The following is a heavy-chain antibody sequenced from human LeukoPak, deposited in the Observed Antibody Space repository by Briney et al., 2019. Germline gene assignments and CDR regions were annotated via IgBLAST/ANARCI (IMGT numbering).Heavy chain of an antibody. V-gene: IGHV3-48*03. CDR2: IGPSGTAI. D-gene: IGHD3-16*01. Sequence: PGGPLSLSCAACGFIFSSYAMKWLREARGRGLEGVSYIGPSGTAIYYADSVRGLFTISRDNARNSLFLKMNSLSAEDTAVYYCARDIASYTHTTCYEIRFDSWGQGTLVTVSS. CDR3: ARDIASYTHTTCYEIRFDS. J-gene: IGHJ5*01. CDR1: GFIFSSYA.